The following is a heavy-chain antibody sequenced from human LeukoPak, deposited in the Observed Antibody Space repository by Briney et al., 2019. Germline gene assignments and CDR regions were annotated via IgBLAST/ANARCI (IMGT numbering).Heavy chain of an antibody. CDR3: AKSGTYSSSSGYIDS. J-gene: IGHJ4*02. V-gene: IGHV3-9*01. CDR2: ISWNSGNT. Sequence: GGSLRLSCAASRFTFDGYAMHWVRQAPGKGLEWVSSISWNSGNTDYAASVKGRFTISRDNAKKSLHLQMNSLRAEDTALYYCAKSGTYSSSSGYIDSWGQGTLVTVSS. D-gene: IGHD6-6*01. CDR1: RFTFDGYA.